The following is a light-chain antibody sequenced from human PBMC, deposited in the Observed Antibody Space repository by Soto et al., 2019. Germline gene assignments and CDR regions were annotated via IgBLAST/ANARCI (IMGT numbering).Light chain of an antibody. J-gene: IGKJ4*01. V-gene: IGKV1-5*01. CDR2: DAS. CDR1: QSISSW. Sequence: DLQMTQSPSTLSAAVGDRVTITFRASQSISSWLAWYQQKPGKAPKLLIYDASSLESGVTSRFSGSGSGTEFILTIRSLQPEDFATYYCKQTDNFPLNCGGGT. CDR3: KQTDNFPLN.